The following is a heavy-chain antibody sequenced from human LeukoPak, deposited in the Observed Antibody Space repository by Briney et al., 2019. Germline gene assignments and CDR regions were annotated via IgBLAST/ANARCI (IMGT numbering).Heavy chain of an antibody. D-gene: IGHD1-20*01. CDR2: IYYSGST. Sequence: SETLSLTCTVSGGSISSSSYYWGWIRQPPGKGLEWIGSIYYSGSTYYNPSLKSRVTISVDASKNQFSLKLSSVTAADTAVYYCAKEGAEGNWNELGFDPWGQGTLVTVSS. V-gene: IGHV4-39*02. CDR1: GGSISSSSYY. CDR3: AKEGAEGNWNELGFDP. J-gene: IGHJ5*02.